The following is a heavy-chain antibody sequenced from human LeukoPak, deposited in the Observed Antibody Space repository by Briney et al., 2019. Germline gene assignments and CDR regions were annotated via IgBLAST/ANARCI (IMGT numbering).Heavy chain of an antibody. J-gene: IGHJ4*02. CDR1: GFTFSSYG. D-gene: IGHD3-16*01. Sequence: PGGSLRLSCAASGFTFSSYGMHWVRQAPGKGLEWVAFIQYDGSNTYYADSVKGRFTISRDNSKNTLYLQMNSLRVEDTSVYYCAKGRYYFDYWGQGTLVTVSS. V-gene: IGHV3-30*02. CDR3: AKGRYYFDY. CDR2: IQYDGSNT.